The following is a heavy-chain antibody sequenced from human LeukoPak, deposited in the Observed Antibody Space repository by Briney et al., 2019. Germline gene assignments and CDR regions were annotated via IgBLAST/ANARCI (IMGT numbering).Heavy chain of an antibody. D-gene: IGHD3-22*01. J-gene: IGHJ4*02. CDR3: ARGGYYDSSGSTPFDY. V-gene: IGHV1-2*02. Sequence: GASVKVSCKASGYTFTGYYMHWVRQAPGQGLEWMGWINPNSGGTNYAQKFQGRVTMTRDTSISTAYMELSRLRSDDTAMYYCARGGYYDSSGSTPFDYWGQGTLVTVSS. CDR2: INPNSGGT. CDR1: GYTFTGYY.